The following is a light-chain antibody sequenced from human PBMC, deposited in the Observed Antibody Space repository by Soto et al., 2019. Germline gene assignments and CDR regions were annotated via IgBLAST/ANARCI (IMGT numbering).Light chain of an antibody. CDR1: QDINNN. J-gene: IGKJ4*01. CDR3: QQYDHFPPLT. CDR2: DAS. V-gene: IGKV1-33*01. Sequence: DLQLTQSPSSLSASVGDRITITCQASQDINNNLNWYQQKPGKGPKLLIYDASNLETGVPSRFSGSRSGADFAFNITSLQPEDIATYYCQQYDHFPPLTFGGGTKVEL.